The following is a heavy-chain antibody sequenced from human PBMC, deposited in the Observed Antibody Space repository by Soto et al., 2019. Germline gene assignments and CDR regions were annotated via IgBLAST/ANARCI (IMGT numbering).Heavy chain of an antibody. CDR2: IYYSGST. D-gene: IGHD6-13*01. CDR3: ARVPTAGTHPIYYYYYGMDV. J-gene: IGHJ6*02. CDR1: GASLSGYY. Sequence: SETLSLTCNVSGASLSGYYWSWIRQPPGKGLEWIGYIYYSGSTNYNPSLKSRVTISVDTSKNQFSLKLISVTAADTAVYYCARVPTAGTHPIYYYYYGMDVWGQGTTVTVSS. V-gene: IGHV4-59*01.